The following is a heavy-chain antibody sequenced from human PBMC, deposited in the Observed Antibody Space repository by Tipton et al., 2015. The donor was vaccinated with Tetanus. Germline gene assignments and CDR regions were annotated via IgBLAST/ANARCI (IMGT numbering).Heavy chain of an antibody. CDR3: ARDHGITWGGMGYYYGMDV. CDR1: DESISSSSYY. J-gene: IGHJ6*02. CDR2: IYYSGST. D-gene: IGHD3-16*01. V-gene: IGHV4-61*01. Sequence: TLSLTCTVSDESISSSSYYWSWIRQPPGKGLEWIGYIYYSGSTNYNPSLKSRVTISVDTSKNQFSLKLSSVTAADTAVYYCARDHGITWGGMGYYYGMDVWGQGTTVTVSS.